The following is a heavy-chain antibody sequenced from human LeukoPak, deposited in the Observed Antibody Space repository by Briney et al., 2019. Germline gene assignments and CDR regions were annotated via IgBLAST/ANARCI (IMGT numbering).Heavy chain of an antibody. Sequence: SETLSLTCTVSGGSISSYYWSWIRQPPGKGLEWIGYIYYSGSTNYNPSLKSRVTISVDTSKNQFSLKLSSVTAADTAVYYCARGWELEWGYKDYWGQGTLVTVSS. CDR1: GGSISSYY. D-gene: IGHD1-26*01. J-gene: IGHJ4*02. CDR3: ARGWELEWGYKDY. CDR2: IYYSGST. V-gene: IGHV4-59*01.